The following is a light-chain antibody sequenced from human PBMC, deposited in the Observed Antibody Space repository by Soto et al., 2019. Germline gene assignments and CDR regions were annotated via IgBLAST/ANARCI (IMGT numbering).Light chain of an antibody. V-gene: IGLV1-44*01. Sequence: QSVLTQPPSASGTPGQRVTFSCSGSSSNIGGNTVSWFQHLPRTAPKLLIFSNSQRPSGVPDRFSGAKSGTSASLAISGLQSEDEANYFCSSFTSRDTLVFGGGTKLTVL. CDR2: SNS. CDR3: SSFTSRDTLV. J-gene: IGLJ3*02. CDR1: SSNIGGNT.